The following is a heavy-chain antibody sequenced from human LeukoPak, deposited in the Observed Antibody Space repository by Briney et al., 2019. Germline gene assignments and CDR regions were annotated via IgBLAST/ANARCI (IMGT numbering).Heavy chain of an antibody. J-gene: IGHJ4*02. Sequence: SVKVSCKASGGTFSSYAISWVRQAPGQGLEWMGGIIPIFGTANYALKFQGRVTITTDESTSTAYMELSSLRSEDTAVYYCAREIYDSSSYYYYFDSWGQGTLVTVSS. CDR3: AREIYDSSSYYYYFDS. D-gene: IGHD3-22*01. CDR2: IIPIFGTA. CDR1: GGTFSSYA. V-gene: IGHV1-69*05.